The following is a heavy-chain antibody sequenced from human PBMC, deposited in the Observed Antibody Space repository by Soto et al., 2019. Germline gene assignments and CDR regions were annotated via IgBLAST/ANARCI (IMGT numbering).Heavy chain of an antibody. D-gene: IGHD6-13*01. J-gene: IGHJ4*02. V-gene: IGHV3-30*18. CDR3: AKGQRRSWHLIHY. CDR1: GFTFSSYG. Sequence: GGSLRLSCAASGFTFSSYGMHWVRQAPGKGLEWVAVISYDGSNKYYADSVKGRFTISRDNSKNTLYLQMNSLRAEDTAVYYFAKGQRRSWHLIHYSCQATLVTVSS. CDR2: ISYDGSNK.